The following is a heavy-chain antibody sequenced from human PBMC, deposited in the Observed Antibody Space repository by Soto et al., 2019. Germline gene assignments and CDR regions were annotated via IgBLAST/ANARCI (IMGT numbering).Heavy chain of an antibody. Sequence: ASVKVSCKASGYTFTGYYMHWVRQAPGQGLEWMGWINPNSGGTNYAQKFQGWVTMTRDTSISTAYMELSRLRSDDTAVYYCARAEYGAVAGTGGPNGFDPWGQGTLVTVSS. CDR2: INPNSGGT. CDR3: ARAEYGAVAGTGGPNGFDP. J-gene: IGHJ5*02. V-gene: IGHV1-2*04. CDR1: GYTFTGYY. D-gene: IGHD6-19*01.